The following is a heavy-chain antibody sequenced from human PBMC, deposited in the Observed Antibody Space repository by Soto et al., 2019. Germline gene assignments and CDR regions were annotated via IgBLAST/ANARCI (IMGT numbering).Heavy chain of an antibody. J-gene: IGHJ6*02. CDR3: ARGDYYDGMEV. V-gene: IGHV4-30-2*01. CDR2: IYHSGST. CDR1: GGSISSGGYS. Sequence: PSETLSLTCAVSGGSISSGGYSWSWIRQPPGKGLEWIGYIYHSGSTYYNPSLKSRVTISVDRSKNQFSLKLSSVTPEDTAVYYCARGDYYDGMEVWGQGTTVTVSS.